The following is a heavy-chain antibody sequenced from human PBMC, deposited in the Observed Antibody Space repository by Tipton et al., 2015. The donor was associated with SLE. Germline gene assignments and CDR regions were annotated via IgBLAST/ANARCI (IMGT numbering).Heavy chain of an antibody. Sequence: SLRLSCAASGFTFSSYAMSWVRQAPGKGLEWVSAISGSGGSTYYADSVKGRFTISRDNSKNTLYLQMNSLRAEDTAVYYCARDKIAAADYFDYWGQGTLVTVSS. CDR3: ARDKIAAADYFDY. CDR2: ISGSGGST. D-gene: IGHD6-13*01. J-gene: IGHJ4*02. V-gene: IGHV3-23*01. CDR1: GFTFSSYA.